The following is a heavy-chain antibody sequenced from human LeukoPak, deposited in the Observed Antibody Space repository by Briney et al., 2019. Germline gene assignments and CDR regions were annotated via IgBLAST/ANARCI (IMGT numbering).Heavy chain of an antibody. CDR1: GFTFSSYA. D-gene: IGHD2-15*01. J-gene: IGHJ4*02. CDR3: AKDHRSGGSCYSDY. V-gene: IGHV3-23*01. Sequence: PGGSLRLSCAASGFTFSSYAMSWVRQAPGKGLEWVSAISGSGGSTYYADSVKGRFTISRDNSKNTLYPQMNSLRAEDTAVYYCAKDHRSGGSCYSDYWGQGTLVTVSS. CDR2: ISGSGGST.